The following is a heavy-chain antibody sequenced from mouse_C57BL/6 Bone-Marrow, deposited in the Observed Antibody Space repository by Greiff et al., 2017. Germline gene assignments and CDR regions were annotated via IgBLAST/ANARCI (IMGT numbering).Heavy chain of an antibody. CDR2: INPGSGGT. CDR1: GYAFTNYL. D-gene: IGHD2-3*01. V-gene: IGHV1-54*01. J-gene: IGHJ2*01. CDR3: AGRIYDGYYSYY. Sequence: QVHVKQSGAELVRPGTSVKVSCKASGYAFTNYLIEWVKQRPGQGLEWIGVINPGSGGTNYNEKFKGKATLTADKSSSTAYMQLSSLTSEDSAVYFCAGRIYDGYYSYYWGQGTTLTVSS.